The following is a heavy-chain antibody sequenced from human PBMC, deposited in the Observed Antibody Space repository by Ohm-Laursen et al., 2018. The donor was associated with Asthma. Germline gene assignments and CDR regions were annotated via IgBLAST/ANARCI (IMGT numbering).Heavy chain of an antibody. CDR3: ARGITFSDY. CDR2: INTNTGNP. CDR1: GYTFTRFA. V-gene: IGHV7-4-1*02. Sequence: GASVKVSCKASGYTFTRFAVNWVRQAPGQGLEWLGWINTNTGNPTFAPGLTGRFVLSLDTSVSTAYLQISSLKAEDTAVYYCARGITFSDYWGQGTLVTVSS. J-gene: IGHJ4*02. D-gene: IGHD3-16*01.